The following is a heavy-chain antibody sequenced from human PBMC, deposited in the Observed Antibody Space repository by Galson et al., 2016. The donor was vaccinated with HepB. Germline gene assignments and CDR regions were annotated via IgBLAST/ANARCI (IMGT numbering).Heavy chain of an antibody. CDR3: ARVSGVEQLFPEGPGRPQRYEYYSHGMDV. V-gene: IGHV4-59*01. CDR1: GGSISPYY. D-gene: IGHD6-6*01. CDR2: VSSSGGA. Sequence: SETLSPTCTVSGGSISPYYWSWIRQPPGKGLEWIGSVSSSGGATYNPSPKSRAPISATLSRNHLSLRRSAVSAADTAVYYGARVSGVEQLFPEGPGRPQRYEYYSHGMDVWGQGTTVTVS. J-gene: IGHJ6*02.